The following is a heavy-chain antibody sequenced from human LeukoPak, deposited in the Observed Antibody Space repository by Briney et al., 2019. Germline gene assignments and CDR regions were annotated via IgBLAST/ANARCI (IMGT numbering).Heavy chain of an antibody. D-gene: IGHD3-3*01. Sequence: GGSLRLSCAASGFTFSSYWMHWVRQAPGKGPVWVARTNRDGGSTAYADSVKGRFTISKDNAKNTLYLPMNSLRAEDTAVYYCARDSVEWYIFDYWGQGTLVTVSS. V-gene: IGHV3-74*01. CDR2: TNRDGGST. CDR1: GFTFSSYW. CDR3: ARDSVEWYIFDY. J-gene: IGHJ4*02.